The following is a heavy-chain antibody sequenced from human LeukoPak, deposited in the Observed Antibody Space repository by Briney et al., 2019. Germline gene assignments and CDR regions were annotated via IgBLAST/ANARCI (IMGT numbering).Heavy chain of an antibody. CDR2: ISSSGSTI. D-gene: IGHD7-27*01. CDR3: ASSTPELGIYNWFDP. J-gene: IGHJ5*02. V-gene: IGHV3-48*04. CDR1: GFTFSSYS. Sequence: GSLRLSCAASGFTFSSYSMNWVRQAPGKGLEWVSYISSSGSTIYYADSVKGRFTISRDNAKNSLYLQMNSLRAEDTAVYYCASSTPELGIYNWFDPWGQGTLVTVSS.